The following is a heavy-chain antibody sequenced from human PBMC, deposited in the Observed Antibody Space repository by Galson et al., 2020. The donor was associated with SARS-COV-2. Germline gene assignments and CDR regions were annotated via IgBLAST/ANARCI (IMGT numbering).Heavy chain of an antibody. CDR3: ARDPSDSSSGRWRGGMDV. CDR1: GLTFSSYS. CDR2: VSSSSSYI. V-gene: IGHV3-21*01. D-gene: IGHD6-6*01. Sequence: NSGGSLRLSCVASGLTFSSYSMNRVLQAQRKGLDGVSSVSSSSSYIYYSDSVKGRFTISRDNAKNSLYLQMNSLRAEDTAVYYCARDPSDSSSGRWRGGMDVWGKGTTVTVSS. J-gene: IGHJ6*03.